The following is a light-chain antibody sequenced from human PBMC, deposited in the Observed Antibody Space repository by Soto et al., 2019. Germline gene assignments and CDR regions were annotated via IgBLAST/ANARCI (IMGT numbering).Light chain of an antibody. CDR2: LGS. CDR1: QSLLHSNGYNY. Sequence: DIVMTQSPLSLPVTPGEPASISCRSSQSLLHSNGYNYLDWYLQKPGQSPQLLIYLGSNRASGVPDRFSGSGSGTDFTLKISRVEAEDVGVYYCMQALQTPWTCGQWXKV. V-gene: IGKV2-28*01. CDR3: MQALQTPWT. J-gene: IGKJ1*01.